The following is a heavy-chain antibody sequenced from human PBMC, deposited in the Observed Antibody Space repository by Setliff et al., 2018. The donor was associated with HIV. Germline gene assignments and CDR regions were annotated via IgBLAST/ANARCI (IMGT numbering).Heavy chain of an antibody. Sequence: SVKVSCKASNYTFTSYGISWVRQAPGQGLEWMGWISPYNGNTNYAQNFQGRVTMTTDTSTSTAYMELRSLRSDDTAVYYCARDYNFWSGYYTNDAFDIWGQGTMVTVSS. CDR2: ISPYNGNT. D-gene: IGHD3-3*01. CDR3: ARDYNFWSGYYTNDAFDI. V-gene: IGHV1-18*01. CDR1: NYTFTSYG. J-gene: IGHJ3*02.